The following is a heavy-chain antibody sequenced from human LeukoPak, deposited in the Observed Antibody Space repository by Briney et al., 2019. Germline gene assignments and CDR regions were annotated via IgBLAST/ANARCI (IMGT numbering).Heavy chain of an antibody. D-gene: IGHD3-22*01. CDR1: GFTFSSYW. J-gene: IGHJ4*02. CDR2: IKQDGSEK. Sequence: GGSLRVSCAASGFTFSSYWMSWVRQAPGKGLEWVANIKQDGSEKYYVDSVKGRFTISRDNAKNSLYLQMNSLRAEDTAVYYCARERYYDSSGSDYWGQGTLVTVSS. V-gene: IGHV3-7*01. CDR3: ARERYYDSSGSDY.